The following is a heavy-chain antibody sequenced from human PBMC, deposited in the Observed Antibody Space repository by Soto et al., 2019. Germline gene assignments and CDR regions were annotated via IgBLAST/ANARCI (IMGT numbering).Heavy chain of an antibody. CDR1: GFTFSSYA. Sequence: GGSLRLSCAASGFTFSSYAMTWVRQAPGKGLEWVSALGSSGGSTYFAGSVKGRFSISRDSSKNTLYLQMNSLRAEDTAVYYCAKGLNYFYYYAMDVWGRGTTVTVSS. CDR2: LGSSGGST. V-gene: IGHV3-23*01. J-gene: IGHJ6*02. CDR3: AKGLNYFYYYAMDV.